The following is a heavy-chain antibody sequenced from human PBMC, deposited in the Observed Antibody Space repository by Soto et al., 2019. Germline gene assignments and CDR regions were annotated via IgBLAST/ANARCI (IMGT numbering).Heavy chain of an antibody. Sequence: SDTLSLTCTVSGGSISSSSYYWGWIRQPPGKGLEWLGRIYYSGRTCYNPALKSRVTISVDTSKNQFSLTPSSVTAADTPVYSSARIGLDTATVNYYSFDYWGQGNLV. J-gene: IGHJ4*01. CDR3: ARIGLDTATVNYYSFDY. CDR1: GGSISSSSYY. V-gene: IGHV4-39*01. CDR2: IYYSGRT. D-gene: IGHD5-18*01.